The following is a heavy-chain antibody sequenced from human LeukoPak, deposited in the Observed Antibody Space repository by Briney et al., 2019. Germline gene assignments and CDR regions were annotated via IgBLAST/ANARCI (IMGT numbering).Heavy chain of an antibody. V-gene: IGHV4-39*01. Sequence: PSETLSLTCSVSGGSITSSSHYWGWIRQSPEKGLEWIGSIYYSGSTYYNPSLKSRVTISVDTSKNQFSLKLTSVTAADTAVYSCARQKGGVAGLKYYFDYWGQGTLVTVSS. J-gene: IGHJ4*02. CDR3: ARQKGGVAGLKYYFDY. D-gene: IGHD6-19*01. CDR2: IYYSGST. CDR1: GGSITSSSHY.